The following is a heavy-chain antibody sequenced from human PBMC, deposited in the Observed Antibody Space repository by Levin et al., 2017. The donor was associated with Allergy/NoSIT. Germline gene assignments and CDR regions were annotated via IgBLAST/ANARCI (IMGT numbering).Heavy chain of an antibody. V-gene: IGHV1-2*06. CDR3: ARDFWGLRSSSKAPDY. D-gene: IGHD6-6*01. CDR2: INPNSGGT. Sequence: ASVKVSCKASGYTFTGYYMHWVRQAPGQGLEWMGRINPNSGGTNYAQKFQGRVTMTRDTSISTAYMELSRLRSDDTAVYYCARDFWGLRSSSKAPDYWGQGTLVTVSS. J-gene: IGHJ4*02. CDR1: GYTFTGYY.